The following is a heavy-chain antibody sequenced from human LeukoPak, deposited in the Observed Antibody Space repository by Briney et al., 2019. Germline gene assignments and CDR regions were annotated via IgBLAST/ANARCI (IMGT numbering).Heavy chain of an antibody. J-gene: IGHJ2*01. V-gene: IGHV1-8*01. Sequence: ASVKVSCKASGYTFTSFDMNWVRQATGQGLEWMGWMNPNSGNTGYAQKFQGRVTMTRNTSISTAYMELSSLRSEDTAVYYCARDPPRDGSGSYRRNYWYFDLWGRGTLVTVSS. CDR2: MNPNSGNT. CDR1: GYTFTSFD. CDR3: ARDPPRDGSGSYRRNYWYFDL. D-gene: IGHD3-10*01.